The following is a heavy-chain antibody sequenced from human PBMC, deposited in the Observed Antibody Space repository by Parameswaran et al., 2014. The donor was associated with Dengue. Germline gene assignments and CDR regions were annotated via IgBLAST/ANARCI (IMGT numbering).Heavy chain of an antibody. CDR3: ARLGIDYGSGSPNAFDI. J-gene: IGHJ3*02. V-gene: IGHV4-39*01. Sequence: WIRQPPGKGLEWIGSIYYSGSTYYNPSLKSRVTISVDTSKNQFSLKLSSVTAADTAVYYCARLGIDYGSGSPNAFDIWGQGTMVTVSS. D-gene: IGHD3-10*01. CDR2: IYYSGST.